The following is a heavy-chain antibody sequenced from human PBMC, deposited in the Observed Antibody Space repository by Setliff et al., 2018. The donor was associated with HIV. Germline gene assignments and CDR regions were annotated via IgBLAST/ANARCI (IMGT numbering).Heavy chain of an antibody. CDR3: ARDPYYYDSSGYNFDY. V-gene: IGHV1-2*06. CDR2: INPNSGGT. J-gene: IGHJ4*02. CDR1: EYSFTDYY. Sequence: ASVKVSCKTSEYSFTDYYIHWIRQAPGQGLEWMGRINPNSGGTDYAQKFPGRVTMTSDTSISTAYMELSSLRSDDTAVYYCARDPYYYDSSGYNFDYWGQGTLVTVSS. D-gene: IGHD3-22*01.